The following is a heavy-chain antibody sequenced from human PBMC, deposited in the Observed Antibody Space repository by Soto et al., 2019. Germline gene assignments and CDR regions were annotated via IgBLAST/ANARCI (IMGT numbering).Heavy chain of an antibody. D-gene: IGHD2-2*01. Sequence: SETLSLTCTVSGGSISSYYWSWIRQPPGKGLEWIGYIYYSGSTNYNPSLKSRVTISVDASKNQFSLKLSSVTAADTAVYYCARDQGAAAAISAWFDPWGQGTLVTVSS. V-gene: IGHV4-59*01. CDR1: GGSISSYY. J-gene: IGHJ5*02. CDR2: IYYSGST. CDR3: ARDQGAAAAISAWFDP.